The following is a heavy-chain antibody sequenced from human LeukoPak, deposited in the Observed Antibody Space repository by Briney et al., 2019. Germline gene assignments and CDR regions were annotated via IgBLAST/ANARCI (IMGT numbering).Heavy chain of an antibody. D-gene: IGHD3-22*01. CDR3: ATFYDSSGFDY. V-gene: IGHV4-59*01. CDR2: IYYSGST. Sequence: SETLSLTCTVSGGSISSYYWSWIRQPPGKGLEWIGYIYYSGSTNYNPSLKSRVTISVDTSKNQFSLKLSSVTAADTAVYYCATFYDSSGFDYWGQGTLVTVSS. J-gene: IGHJ4*02. CDR1: GGSISSYY.